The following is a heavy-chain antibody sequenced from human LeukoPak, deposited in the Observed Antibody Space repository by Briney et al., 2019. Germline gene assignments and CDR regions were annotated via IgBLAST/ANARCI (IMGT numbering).Heavy chain of an antibody. Sequence: GRSLRLSCAASGFTFSSYGMHWVRQAPGKGLEWVAVIWYDGSNKYYADSVKGRFTISRDNSKNTLYLQMNSLRAEDTAVYYCARVGGSSWSYYYYGMDVWGKGTTVTVSS. CDR1: GFTFSSYG. CDR3: ARVGGSSWSYYYYGMDV. D-gene: IGHD6-13*01. V-gene: IGHV3-33*01. CDR2: IWYDGSNK. J-gene: IGHJ6*04.